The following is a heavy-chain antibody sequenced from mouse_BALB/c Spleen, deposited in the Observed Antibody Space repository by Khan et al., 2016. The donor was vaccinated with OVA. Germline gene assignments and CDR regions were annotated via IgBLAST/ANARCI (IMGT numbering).Heavy chain of an antibody. CDR1: GFTFSDYY. V-gene: IGHV5-12*02. Sequence: EVQLVESGGGLVQPGGSLKLSCATSGFTFSDYYMYWVRQTPEKRLEWVAYISNGGGSTYYPDTVKGRFTISRDNAKNTLYLQMSRLKSEDTAMYYGARVYGNYAMDYWGQGTSVTVSS. J-gene: IGHJ4*01. CDR2: ISNGGGST. CDR3: ARVYGNYAMDY. D-gene: IGHD2-1*01.